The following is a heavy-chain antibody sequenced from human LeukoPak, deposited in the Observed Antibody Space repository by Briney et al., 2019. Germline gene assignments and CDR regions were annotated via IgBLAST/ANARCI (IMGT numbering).Heavy chain of an antibody. V-gene: IGHV4-59*12. J-gene: IGHJ5*02. D-gene: IGHD3-10*01. CDR1: GYSISDYY. CDR3: ARELDGNGGWFDP. CDR2: VYYSGST. Sequence: SETLSLTCTVSGYSISDYYWTWIRQPPGKGLEWIGEVYYSGSTHYNPSLKSRVTISIETSKNQFSPRLRSMPAADTAVYYCARELDGNGGWFDPWGQGTLVTVSS.